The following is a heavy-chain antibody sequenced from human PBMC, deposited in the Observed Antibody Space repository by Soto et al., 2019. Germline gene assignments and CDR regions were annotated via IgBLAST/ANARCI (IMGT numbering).Heavy chain of an antibody. V-gene: IGHV3-13*04. CDR2: IGTAGDT. CDR3: AKDARPDGYWNFDY. Sequence: PGGSLRLSCAASGFTISSYDMHWVRQPTEKGLEWVSAIGTAGDTYYPGSVKGRFTISRENAKNSLYLQMNSLRAGDTAVYYCAKDARPDGYWNFDYWGQGILVTVSS. CDR1: GFTISSYD. J-gene: IGHJ4*02. D-gene: IGHD5-12*01.